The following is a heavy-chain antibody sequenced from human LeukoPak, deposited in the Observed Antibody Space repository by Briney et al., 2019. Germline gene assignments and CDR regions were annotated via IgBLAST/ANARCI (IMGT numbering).Heavy chain of an antibody. CDR3: ARGPAAGGFNWFDL. V-gene: IGHV1-2*02. CDR2: INPNSGGT. J-gene: IGHJ5*02. D-gene: IGHD6-13*01. CDR1: GYTFTGYY. Sequence: GASVKVSCKASGYTFTGYYMHWVRQAPGQGLEWMGWINPNSGGTNYAQKFQGRVTMTRDTSISTAYMELSRLRSDDTAVYYCARGPAAGGFNWFDLWGQGTLVTVSS.